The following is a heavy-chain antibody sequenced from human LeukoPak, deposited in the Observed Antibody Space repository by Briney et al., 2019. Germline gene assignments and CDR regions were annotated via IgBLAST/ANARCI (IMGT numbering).Heavy chain of an antibody. V-gene: IGHV4-34*01. Sequence: PSETLSLTCAVYGGSFSGYYLSWIRQPPGKGLEWIGEINHSGTTNYNPSLKSRVTISVDTSTNQFSLKLTSVTAADTSVYYCARARAYYYGSGSRAFDIWGQGTLVTVSS. CDR3: ARARAYYYGSGSRAFDI. CDR2: INHSGTT. D-gene: IGHD3-10*01. CDR1: GGSFSGYY. J-gene: IGHJ3*02.